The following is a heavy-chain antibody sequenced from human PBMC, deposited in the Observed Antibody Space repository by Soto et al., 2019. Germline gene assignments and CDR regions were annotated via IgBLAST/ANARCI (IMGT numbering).Heavy chain of an antibody. CDR1: GFTFSSYW. CDR3: ARDSCSSTSWCFDY. CDR2: IKQDGSEK. Sequence: GGSLRLSCAASGFTFSSYWMSWVRQAPGKGLEWVANIKQDGSEKYYVDSVKGRFTISRDNAKNSLYLQMNSLRAEDTAVYYCARDSCSSTSWCFDYWGQGTLVTVSS. D-gene: IGHD2-2*01. J-gene: IGHJ4*02. V-gene: IGHV3-7*01.